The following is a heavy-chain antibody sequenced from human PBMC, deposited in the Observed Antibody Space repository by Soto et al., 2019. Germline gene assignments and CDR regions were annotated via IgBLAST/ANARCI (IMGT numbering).Heavy chain of an antibody. Sequence: SETLSLTCTVSGGSISSSSYYWGWIRQPPGKGLEWIGGISYSGSTYYNPSLKSQVTISVDTSKNQFSLKLSSVTAADTAVYYGARYSGSYRTYYFDYWGQGTLVTVSS. V-gene: IGHV4-39*07. CDR1: GGSISSSSYY. CDR3: ARYSGSYRTYYFDY. D-gene: IGHD1-26*01. J-gene: IGHJ4*02. CDR2: ISYSGST.